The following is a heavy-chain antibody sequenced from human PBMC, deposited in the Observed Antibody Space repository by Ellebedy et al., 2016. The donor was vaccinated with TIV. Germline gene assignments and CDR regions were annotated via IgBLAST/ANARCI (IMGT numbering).Heavy chain of an antibody. CDR3: ARLGGPTTDAFDI. CDR1: GFTFRSYG. D-gene: IGHD3-16*01. CDR2: IWYDGDNK. J-gene: IGHJ3*02. Sequence: GESLKISCVASGFTFRSYGMHWVRQAPDKGLEWVAVIWYDGDNKYYVDSVKGRFTISRDNAKNSLYLEMNTLRAEDTAIYFCARLGGPTTDAFDIWGQGTMVTVSS. V-gene: IGHV3-33*01.